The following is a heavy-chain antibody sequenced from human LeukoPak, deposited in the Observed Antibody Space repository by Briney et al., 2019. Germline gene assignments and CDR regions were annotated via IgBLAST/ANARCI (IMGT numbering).Heavy chain of an antibody. D-gene: IGHD3-22*01. CDR2: ITGRGTNT. J-gene: IGHJ6*03. CDR1: GFTFSSYG. CDR3: ARFDITMIVVAYYMDV. V-gene: IGHV3-21*04. Sequence: GGSLRLSCVASGFTFSSYGMTWVRQAPGKGLEWVASITGRGTNTYYADAVKGRFTISRDNAKNSLYLQMNSLRAEDTAVYYCARFDITMIVVAYYMDVWGKGTTVTVSS.